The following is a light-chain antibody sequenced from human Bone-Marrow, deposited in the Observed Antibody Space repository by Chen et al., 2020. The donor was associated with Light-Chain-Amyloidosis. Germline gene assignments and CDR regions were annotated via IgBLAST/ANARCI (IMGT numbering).Light chain of an antibody. Sequence: QSALTQPASVSGSPGQSITISCTGTSSDVGGDNHVSWYQQHPDKAPKLMIYEVTNRPSWVPDRFSGSESDNTASLTISGLQTGDEADYFCSSYTITNTLVFGSGTRVTVL. CDR3: SSYTITNTLV. V-gene: IGLV2-14*01. CDR2: EVT. CDR1: SSDVGGDNH. J-gene: IGLJ1*01.